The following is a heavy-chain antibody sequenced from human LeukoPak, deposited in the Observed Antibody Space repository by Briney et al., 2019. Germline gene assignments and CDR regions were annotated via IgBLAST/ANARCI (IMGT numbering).Heavy chain of an antibody. V-gene: IGHV4-38-2*02. D-gene: IGHD2-2*01. CDR3: ARGQYCSTTSCQDWYFDL. CDR1: SYSINSGYY. Sequence: SETLSLTCTVSSYSINSGYYWGWIRQPPGKGLEWIGNIYRSGSTYYNPSLKSRVTISVDTSKNQFSLKVRSVTAADTAVYYCARGQYCSTTSCQDWYFDLWGRGTLVTVSS. J-gene: IGHJ2*01. CDR2: IYRSGST.